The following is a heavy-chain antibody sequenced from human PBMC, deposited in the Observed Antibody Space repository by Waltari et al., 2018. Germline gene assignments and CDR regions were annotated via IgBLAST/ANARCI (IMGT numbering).Heavy chain of an antibody. CDR3: AKVEKVVPAATTDAFDI. CDR2: IYSGGST. J-gene: IGHJ3*02. V-gene: IGHV3-23*03. Sequence: EVQLVESGGGLVQPGGSLRLSCAASGFTFSSYAMSLVRQAPGKGLEWVSVIYSGGSTYYADSVKGRFTISRDNSKNTLYLQMNSLRAEDTAVYYCAKVEKVVPAATTDAFDIWGQGTMVTVSA. CDR1: GFTFSSYA. D-gene: IGHD2-2*01.